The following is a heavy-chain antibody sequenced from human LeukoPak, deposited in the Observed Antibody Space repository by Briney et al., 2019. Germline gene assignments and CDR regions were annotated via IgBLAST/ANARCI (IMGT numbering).Heavy chain of an antibody. D-gene: IGHD2-15*01. J-gene: IGHJ4*02. CDR3: ARDLGYCSGGSCYAHDY. CDR1: GFTFSSYS. Sequence: GGSLRLSCAASGFTFSSYSMNWVRQAPGKGLEWVSYISSSSSTIYYADSVKGRFTISRDNAKNSLNLQMNSLRAEDTAVYYCARDLGYCSGGSCYAHDYWGQGTLVTVSS. CDR2: ISSSSSTI. V-gene: IGHV3-48*01.